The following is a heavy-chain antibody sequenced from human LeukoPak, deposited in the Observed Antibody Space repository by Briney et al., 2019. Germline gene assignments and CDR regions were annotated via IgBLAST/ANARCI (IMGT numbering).Heavy chain of an antibody. J-gene: IGHJ1*01. CDR2: ISSSSSYI. D-gene: IGHD6-19*01. CDR3: ARGYSSGWEYFQH. V-gene: IGHV3-21*01. Sequence: GGSLSLSCAASGFTFSSYSMNWVRQAPGKGLEWVSSISSSSSYIYYADSVKGRFTISRDNAKNSLYLQMNSLRAEDTAVYYCARGYSSGWEYFQHWGQGTLVTVSS. CDR1: GFTFSSYS.